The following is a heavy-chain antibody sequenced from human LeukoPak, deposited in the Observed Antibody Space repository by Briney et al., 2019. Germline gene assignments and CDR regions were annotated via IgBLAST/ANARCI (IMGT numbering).Heavy chain of an antibody. CDR2: ISGSGGST. D-gene: IGHD6-6*01. J-gene: IGHJ4*02. CDR1: GCTFSSYA. CDR3: AKDRGGIAARLNDFDY. V-gene: IGHV3-23*01. Sequence: PGGSLRLSCAASGCTFSSYAMSWVRQAPGKGLEWVSAISGSGGSTYYADSVKGRFTISRDNSKNTLYLQMNSLRAEDTAVYYCAKDRGGIAARLNDFDYWGQGTLVTVSS.